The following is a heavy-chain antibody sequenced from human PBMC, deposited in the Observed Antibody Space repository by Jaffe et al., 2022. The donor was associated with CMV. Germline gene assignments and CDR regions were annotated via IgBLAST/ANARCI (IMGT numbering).Heavy chain of an antibody. V-gene: IGHV3-21*01. D-gene: IGHD1-26*01. CDR3: ARAQEPPGEKWELEDAGAFDI. CDR1: GFTFSSYS. Sequence: EVQLVESGGGLVKPGGSLRLSCAASGFTFSSYSMNWVRQAPGKGLEWVSSISSSSSYIYYADSVKGRFTISRDNAKNSLYLQMNSLRAEDTAVYYCARAQEPPGEKWELEDAGAFDIWGQGTMVTVSS. J-gene: IGHJ3*02. CDR2: ISSSSSYI.